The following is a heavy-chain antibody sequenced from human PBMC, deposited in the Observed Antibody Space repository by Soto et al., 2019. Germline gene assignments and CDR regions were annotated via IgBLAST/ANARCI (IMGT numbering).Heavy chain of an antibody. Sequence: ASVMVHCKASGYSFTPDAMQWVRQAPGQILEWMGWINVGKGKTEYSQKFQGRLTVTRDTSANTVYMELSSLRSADTAVYYCVTDGVTLSNDQYSWFKLWGHATLDNVSS. CDR3: VTDGVTLSNDQYSWFKL. V-gene: IGHV1-3*01. D-gene: IGHD1-1*01. CDR2: INVGKGKT. J-gene: IGHJ5*02. CDR1: GYSFTPDA.